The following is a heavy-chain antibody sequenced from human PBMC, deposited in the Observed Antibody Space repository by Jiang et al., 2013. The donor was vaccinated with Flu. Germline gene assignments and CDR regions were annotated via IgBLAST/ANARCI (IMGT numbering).Heavy chain of an antibody. Sequence: VQLVESGGGLVQPGGSLRLSCAASGFTFESYSMNWVRQAPGKGLEWVSHISRSSVIYYTDSVKGRFTISRDNAKNSLYLQMNSLRDEDTAVYYCARSVEGSRSVDGVGGGRPFDYWGQGSLVTVSS. CDR2: ISRSSVI. CDR1: GFTFESYS. V-gene: IGHV3-48*02. D-gene: IGHD2-2*01. J-gene: IGHJ4*02. CDR3: ARSVEGSRSVDGVGGGRPFDY.